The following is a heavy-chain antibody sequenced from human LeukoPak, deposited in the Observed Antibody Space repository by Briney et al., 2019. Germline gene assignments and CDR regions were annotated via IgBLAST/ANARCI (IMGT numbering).Heavy chain of an antibody. CDR2: ISGSGGTT. J-gene: IGHJ4*02. Sequence: GGSLRLSCAASGFTFSSYAMSWVRQAPGKGLEWVSGISGSGGTTYYADSAKGRFTVSRDNSKNTLYLQMNSLRAEDTAVYYCAKGNLVIVPAAIGYWGQGTLVTVSS. CDR3: AKGNLVIVPAAIGY. V-gene: IGHV3-23*01. D-gene: IGHD2-2*01. CDR1: GFTFSSYA.